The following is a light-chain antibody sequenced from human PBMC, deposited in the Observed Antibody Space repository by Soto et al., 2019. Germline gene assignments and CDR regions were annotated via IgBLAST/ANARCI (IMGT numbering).Light chain of an antibody. V-gene: IGKV3D-20*01. Sequence: IVLTQSPGTLSLSPGEVATLSCGASQTIAYNFLAWHQQKPGLAPRLLVYDASKRATGIPDRFSGSGSGTDFTRNITTLEPEDFAVYYCQHYGDSSSTFGGGTRVEI. J-gene: IGKJ4*01. CDR3: QHYGDSSST. CDR2: DAS. CDR1: QTIAYNF.